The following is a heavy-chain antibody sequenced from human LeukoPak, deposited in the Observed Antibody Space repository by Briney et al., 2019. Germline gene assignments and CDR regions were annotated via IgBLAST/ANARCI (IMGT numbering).Heavy chain of an antibody. CDR1: GVSISSYY. Sequence: SETLSLTCTVSGVSISSYYWSWIRQPPGKGLEWIGYIYYSGSTNYNPSLKSRVTISVDTSKNQFSLKLSSVTAADTAVYYCARDTGCMDVWGKGTTVTISS. V-gene: IGHV4-59*01. J-gene: IGHJ6*03. CDR2: IYYSGST. CDR3: ARDTGCMDV.